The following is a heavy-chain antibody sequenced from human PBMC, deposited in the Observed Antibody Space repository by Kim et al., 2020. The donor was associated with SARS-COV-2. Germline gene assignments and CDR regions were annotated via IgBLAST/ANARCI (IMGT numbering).Heavy chain of an antibody. V-gene: IGHV3-23*01. Sequence: GRFHISRDNSKNTLYLQMNSLRAEDTAVYYCAKGATVTMVRGVRSGAFDIWGQGTMVTVSS. D-gene: IGHD3-10*01. CDR3: AKGATVTMVRGVRSGAFDI. J-gene: IGHJ3*02.